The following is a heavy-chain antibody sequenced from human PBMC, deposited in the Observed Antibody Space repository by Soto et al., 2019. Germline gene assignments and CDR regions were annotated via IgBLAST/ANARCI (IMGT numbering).Heavy chain of an antibody. J-gene: IGHJ3*02. CDR2: IYYSGST. V-gene: IGHV4-31*03. D-gene: IGHD3-22*01. Sequence: PSETLSLTCTVSGGSISSGGYYWSWIRQHPGKGLEWIGYIYYSGSTYYNPSLKSRVTISVDTSKNQFSLKLSPVTAADTAVYYCARVAADYYDSSGLAFIWGQGTMVTVSS. CDR1: GGSISSGGYY. CDR3: ARVAADYYDSSGLAFI.